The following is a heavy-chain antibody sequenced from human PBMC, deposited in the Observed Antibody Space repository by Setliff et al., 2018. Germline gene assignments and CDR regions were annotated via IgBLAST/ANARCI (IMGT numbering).Heavy chain of an antibody. V-gene: IGHV3-7*01. CDR3: ARDAYSSSWDY. D-gene: IGHD6-13*01. J-gene: IGHJ4*02. CDR2: IKQDGSEK. CDR1: GFTFSTYW. Sequence: GGSLRLSCAASGFTFSTYWMSWVRQAPGKGLEWVANIKQDGSEKYYVDSVKGRFSISRDNAKNSLYLQMNSLRAEDTAVYYCARDAYSSSWDYWGQGTLVTVSS.